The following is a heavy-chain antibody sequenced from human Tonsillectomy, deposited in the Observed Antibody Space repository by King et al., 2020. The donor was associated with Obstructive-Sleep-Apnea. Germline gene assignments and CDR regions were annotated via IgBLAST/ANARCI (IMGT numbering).Heavy chain of an antibody. V-gene: IGHV3-48*04. Sequence: VQLVESGGGLVQPGGALRLSFAASGFTFSSYSMNWVRQGPGKGLEWVSYIISSSSTIYYADSLKGRFTISRDNAKNSLYLQMNSLRAEDTAVYYCARDFIRLGVGYGDQYPTLYGMDVCGQGTTVTVSS. CDR1: GFTFSSYS. CDR3: ARDFIRLGVGYGDQYPTLYGMDV. CDR2: IISSSSTI. D-gene: IGHD4-17*01. J-gene: IGHJ6*02.